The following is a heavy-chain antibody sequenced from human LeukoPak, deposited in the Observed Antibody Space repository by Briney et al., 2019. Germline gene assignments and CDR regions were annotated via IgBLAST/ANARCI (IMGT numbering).Heavy chain of an antibody. CDR1: GFSFSSYS. Sequence: GGSLRLSCAASGFSFSSYSMNWVRQAPGKGLEWVSYISGGSSTIYYADSVKGRFTISRDNAKNSLYLQMNSLRAEDMALYYCAKGILRFLEWSPPNDAFDIWGQGTMVTVSS. J-gene: IGHJ3*02. D-gene: IGHD3-3*01. CDR3: AKGILRFLEWSPPNDAFDI. CDR2: ISGGSSTI. V-gene: IGHV3-48*04.